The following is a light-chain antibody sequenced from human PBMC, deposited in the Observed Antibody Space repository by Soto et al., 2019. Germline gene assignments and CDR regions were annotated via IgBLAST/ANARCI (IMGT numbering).Light chain of an antibody. J-gene: IGKJ4*01. Sequence: EIVLTQSPATLSLSPGERATLSCRASQSVSSYLAWYQQKPGQAPRLLIYDASNRATGIPARFSGSGSGTDFSLTISSLEPEDFAVYYCQQRSNWPLTLGGGTNVEI. CDR3: QQRSNWPLT. V-gene: IGKV3-11*01. CDR1: QSVSSY. CDR2: DAS.